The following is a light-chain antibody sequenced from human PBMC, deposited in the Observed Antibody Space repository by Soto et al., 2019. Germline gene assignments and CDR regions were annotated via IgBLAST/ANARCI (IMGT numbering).Light chain of an antibody. Sequence: QSVLTQPPSASGTPGQRVTISCSGSSSNIGSNTVNWYQQLPGTAPKLLMYSNSQRPSGVPDRFSGSKSGTSASLAISGLKYEDEADYYCAAWDDSLNGVVFGGGTKLTVL. V-gene: IGLV1-44*01. CDR1: SSNIGSNT. CDR2: SNS. J-gene: IGLJ2*01. CDR3: AAWDDSLNGVV.